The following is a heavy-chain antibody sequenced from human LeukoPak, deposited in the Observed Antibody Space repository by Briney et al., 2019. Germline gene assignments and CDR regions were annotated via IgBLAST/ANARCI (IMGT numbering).Heavy chain of an antibody. CDR3: ARALESSGWNGRDY. V-gene: IGHV3-30-3*01. D-gene: IGHD6-19*01. CDR2: ISYDGINK. J-gene: IGHJ4*02. Sequence: GGSLRLSCAASGFSFNSYAIHWARQAPGKGLEWVAVISYDGINKAYADSVKGRFTISREKSKNTLYLQMNSLRPEDTAVYYCARALESSGWNGRDYWGQGTLVTVSS. CDR1: GFSFNSYA.